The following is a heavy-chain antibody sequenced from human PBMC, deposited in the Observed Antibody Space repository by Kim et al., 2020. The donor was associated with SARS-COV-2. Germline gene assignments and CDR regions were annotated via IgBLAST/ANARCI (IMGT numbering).Heavy chain of an antibody. D-gene: IGHD3-22*01. V-gene: IGHV3-23*01. CDR2: ISGSGGST. CDR1: GFTFSSYA. J-gene: IGHJ4*02. CDR3: AKISTDYYDSSGYYLGDYYFDY. Sequence: GGSLRLSCAASGFTFSSYAMSWVRQAPGKGLEWVSAISGSGGSTYYADSVKGRFTISRDNSKNTLYLQMNSLRAEDTAVYYCAKISTDYYDSSGYYLGDYYFDYWGQGTLVTVSS.